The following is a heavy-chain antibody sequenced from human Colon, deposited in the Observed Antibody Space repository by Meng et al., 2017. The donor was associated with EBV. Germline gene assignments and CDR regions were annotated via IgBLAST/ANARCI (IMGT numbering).Heavy chain of an antibody. V-gene: IGHV7-4-1*02. CDR1: VYSFINFA. CDR2: TNTHTGNP. D-gene: IGHD3-22*01. J-gene: IGHJ2*01. Sequence: DVKKAGDSVKVPCKASVYSFINFASNWVGQAPGQGRGWRGWTNTHTGNPTFGQGFTGRFVLSSDTSVSTANLQISSLKAEDTAVYYCARGGPYPDSSGFHWYFDLWGRGTLVTVSS. CDR3: ARGGPYPDSSGFHWYFDL.